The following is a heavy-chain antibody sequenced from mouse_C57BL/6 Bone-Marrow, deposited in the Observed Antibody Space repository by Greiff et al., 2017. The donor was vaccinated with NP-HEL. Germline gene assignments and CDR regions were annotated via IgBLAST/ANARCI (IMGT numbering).Heavy chain of an antibody. CDR2: IYPRSGNT. J-gene: IGHJ4*01. CDR1: GYTFTSYG. D-gene: IGHD2-4*01. CDR3: ARRGITRHAMDY. Sequence: VQGVESGAELARSGASVKLSCKASGYTFTSYGISWVKQRTGQGLEWIGEIYPRSGNTYYNEKFKGKATLTADKSSSTAYMELRSLTSEDSAVYFCARRGITRHAMDYWGQGTSVTVSS. V-gene: IGHV1-81*01.